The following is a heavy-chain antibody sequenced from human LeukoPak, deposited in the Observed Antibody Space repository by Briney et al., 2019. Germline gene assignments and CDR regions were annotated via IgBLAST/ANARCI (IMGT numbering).Heavy chain of an antibody. J-gene: IGHJ3*02. V-gene: IGHV4-30-4*08. CDR2: IYYSGST. Sequence: PSETLSLTCTVSGYSMSSDYYWGWIRQPPGKGLEWIGYIYYSGSTYYNPSLKSRVTISVDTSKNQFSLKLSSVTAADTAVYYCARDRPLTYYYDSSGYSDAFDIWGQGTMVTVSS. D-gene: IGHD3-22*01. CDR3: ARDRPLTYYYDSSGYSDAFDI. CDR1: GYSMSSDYY.